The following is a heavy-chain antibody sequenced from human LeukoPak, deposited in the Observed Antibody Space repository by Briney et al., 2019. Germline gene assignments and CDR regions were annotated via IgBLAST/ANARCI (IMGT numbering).Heavy chain of an antibody. D-gene: IGHD2-2*01. Sequence: ASVKVSCKASGYTFTGYYMHWVRQAPGQGLEWMGVINPSGGSTSYAQKFQGRVTMTRDTSTSTVYMELSSLRSEDTAVYYCARTRGAAIDYWGQGTLVTVSS. CDR1: GYTFTGYY. CDR2: INPSGGST. J-gene: IGHJ4*02. CDR3: ARTRGAAIDY. V-gene: IGHV1-46*01.